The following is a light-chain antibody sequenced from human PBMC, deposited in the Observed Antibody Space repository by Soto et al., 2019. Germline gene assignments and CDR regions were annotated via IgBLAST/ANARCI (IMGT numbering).Light chain of an antibody. CDR3: QQYYSYPLA. CDR1: QGISSY. CDR2: AAS. Sequence: AIRMTQSPSSLSASTGDRVTITCRASQGISSYLAWYQQKPGKAPKLLIYAASTLQSGVPSRFSGSGSGTDFTLTISCLQSEDFATYYCQQYYSYPLACGQGTKVEIQ. V-gene: IGKV1-8*01. J-gene: IGKJ1*01.